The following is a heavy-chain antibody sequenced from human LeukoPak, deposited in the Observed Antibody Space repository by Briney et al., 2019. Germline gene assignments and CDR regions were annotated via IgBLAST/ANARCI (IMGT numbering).Heavy chain of an antibody. Sequence: GESLKISCKGSGYSFTSYWIGWVRQMPGKGLEWMGIINPEDSDTRYSPSFQGQVTISADKSISTAYLQWSSLKASDTAMYYCARQDYYYDSSGYYFYAFDIWGQGTMVTVSS. J-gene: IGHJ3*02. D-gene: IGHD3-22*01. CDR3: ARQDYYYDSSGYYFYAFDI. CDR1: GYSFTSYW. V-gene: IGHV5-51*01. CDR2: INPEDSDT.